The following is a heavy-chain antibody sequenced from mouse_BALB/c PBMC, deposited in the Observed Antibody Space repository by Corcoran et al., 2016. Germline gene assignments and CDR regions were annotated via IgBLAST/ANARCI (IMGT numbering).Heavy chain of an antibody. CDR3: AKRIFYFDV. CDR1: GYSITSGYY. Sequence: DVQLQESGPGLVKPSQSLSLTCSVTGYSITSGYYWNWIRQFPGNKLEWMGYISYDGSNNYNPSLKNRISITRDTSKNQFFLKLNSVTTEDTATYYCAKRIFYFDVWGAGTTVTVSS. CDR2: ISYDGSN. J-gene: IGHJ1*01. V-gene: IGHV3-6*02.